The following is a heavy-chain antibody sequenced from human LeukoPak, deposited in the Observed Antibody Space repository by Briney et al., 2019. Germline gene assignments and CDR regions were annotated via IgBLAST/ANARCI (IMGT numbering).Heavy chain of an antibody. CDR1: GGSFSGYY. D-gene: IGHD2-15*01. V-gene: IGHV4-34*01. CDR2: INHSGST. Sequence: SETLSLTCAVYGGSFSGYYRSWIRQPPGKGLEWIGEINHSGSTNYNPSLKSRVTISVDTSKNQFSLKLSSVTAADTAVYYCARGGAVAATPVLDRYFDYWGQGTLVTVSS. J-gene: IGHJ4*02. CDR3: ARGGAVAATPVLDRYFDY.